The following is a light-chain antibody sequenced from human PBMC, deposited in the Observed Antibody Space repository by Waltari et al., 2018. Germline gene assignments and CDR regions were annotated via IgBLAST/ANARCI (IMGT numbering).Light chain of an antibody. CDR1: QNIYSN. V-gene: IGKV1-6*01. CDR2: AAS. Sequence: IQMTQSPSALSASVGDRVTISCRASQNIYSNLAWYQQKPGKAPKLLIYAASSLQSGIPSRFSGSGSGTDFTLTISSLQPEDSAAYYCQHYYDNPFTFGPGTNLDIK. J-gene: IGKJ3*01. CDR3: QHYYDNPFT.